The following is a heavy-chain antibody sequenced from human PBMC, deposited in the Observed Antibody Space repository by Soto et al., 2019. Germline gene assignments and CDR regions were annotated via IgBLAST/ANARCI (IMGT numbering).Heavy chain of an antibody. Sequence: GGSLRLSCAASGFTFSSYWMHWVRQAPGKGLVWVSRINSDGSSTSYADSVKGRFTISRDNAKNTLYLQMNSLRAEDTAVYYCARADYGYGMDVWGQGTTVTVSS. V-gene: IGHV3-74*01. J-gene: IGHJ6*02. D-gene: IGHD3-10*01. CDR3: ARADYGYGMDV. CDR2: INSDGSST. CDR1: GFTFSSYW.